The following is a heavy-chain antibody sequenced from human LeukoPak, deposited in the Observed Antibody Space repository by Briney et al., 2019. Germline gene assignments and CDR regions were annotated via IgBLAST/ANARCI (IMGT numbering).Heavy chain of an antibody. CDR2: ILHTGST. J-gene: IGHJ4*02. CDR3: ARVFDS. CDR1: GYSLTNHY. V-gene: IGHV4-34*12. Sequence: SETLSLTCAVSGYSLTNHYWIWIRQPPGKGLEWIGEILHTGSTNYNPSFKSRVSISIDTSKNQFSLKLTSVTAADTAVYYCARVFDSWGQGTLVTVSS.